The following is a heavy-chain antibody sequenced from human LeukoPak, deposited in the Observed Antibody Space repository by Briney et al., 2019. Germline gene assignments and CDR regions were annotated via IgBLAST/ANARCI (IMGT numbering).Heavy chain of an antibody. D-gene: IGHD1-26*01. Sequence: SGTLSLTCAVSGGSLSSSMWWSWVRQPPGKGLEWIGEISNRGSTNYNPSLKSRVTISIDESKDQFSLTLNSVTAADTAVYYCARMYSGTSYYFDYWGQGTLVTVSS. CDR3: ARMYSGTSYYFDY. V-gene: IGHV4-4*02. CDR2: ISNRGST. CDR1: GGSLSSSMW. J-gene: IGHJ4*02.